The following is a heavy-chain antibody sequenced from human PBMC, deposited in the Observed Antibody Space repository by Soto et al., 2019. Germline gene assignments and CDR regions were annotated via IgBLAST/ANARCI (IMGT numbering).Heavy chain of an antibody. CDR1: GFTISNYL. CDR3: ARGGAARAYYYYGLDV. V-gene: IGHV3-74*01. D-gene: IGHD6-6*01. CDR2: INSNGRST. J-gene: IGHJ6*02. Sequence: PGGSLRLSCAASGFTISNYLMHWVRQFPGKGLVWVSRINSNGRSTNYADSVKGRFTISRDNATNTLHLQMDSLRAEDTAMYFCARGGAARAYYYYGLDVWGLGTTVTSP.